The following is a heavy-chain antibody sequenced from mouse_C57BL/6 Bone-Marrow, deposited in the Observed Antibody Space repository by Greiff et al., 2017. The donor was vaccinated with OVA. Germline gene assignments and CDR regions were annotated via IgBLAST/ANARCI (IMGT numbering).Heavy chain of an antibody. CDR2: IYPGNSDT. D-gene: IGHD4-1*01. J-gene: IGHJ3*01. CDR3: TRTGTSPEGLWAY. Sequence: EVQLQQSGTVLARPGASVKMSCKTSGYTFTSYWMHWVKQRPGQGLEWIGAIYPGNSDTSYNQKFKGKAKLTAVTSASTAYMELSSLTNEDSAVYYCTRTGTSPEGLWAYWGQGTLVTVSA. CDR1: GYTFTSYW. V-gene: IGHV1-5*01.